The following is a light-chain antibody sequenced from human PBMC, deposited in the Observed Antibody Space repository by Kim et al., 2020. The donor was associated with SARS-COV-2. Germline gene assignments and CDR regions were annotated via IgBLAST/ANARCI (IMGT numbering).Light chain of an antibody. J-gene: IGKJ2*01. V-gene: IGKV1-5*01. CDR1: QSISSW. Sequence: DIPMTQSPSTLSASVGDRVTITCRASQSISSWLAWYQQKPGKAPKLLIYDASSLESGVPSRFSGSGSGTEFTLTISSLQPDDFATYYCQQYKSYLYTFGQGTKLEI. CDR3: QQYKSYLYT. CDR2: DAS.